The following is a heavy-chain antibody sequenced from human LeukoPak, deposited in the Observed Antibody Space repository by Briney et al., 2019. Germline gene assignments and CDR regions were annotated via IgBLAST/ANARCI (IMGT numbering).Heavy chain of an antibody. V-gene: IGHV1-69*01. CDR3: ARLPLRSIAVGYYGMDV. D-gene: IGHD6-6*01. J-gene: IGHJ6*02. CDR2: IISIFGTA. CDR1: GGIFSSYA. Sequence: GSSVKVSCKASGGIFSSYAISWVRQAPGQGLEWMGGIISIFGTANYAQKFQGRVTITADESTSTAYMELSSLRSEDTAVYYCARLPLRSIAVGYYGMDVWGQGTTVTVSS.